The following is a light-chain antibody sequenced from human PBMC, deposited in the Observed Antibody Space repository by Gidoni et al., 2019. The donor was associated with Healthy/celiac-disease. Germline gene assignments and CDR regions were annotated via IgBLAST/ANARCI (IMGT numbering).Light chain of an antibody. J-gene: IGKJ4*01. CDR2: DAS. Sequence: EIVLTQSPATLSLSPGERATLSGRASQSVSSYLAWYQQKPGQAPRLLIYDASNRATGIAARFSGSGSGTDFALTVSSLEPEDFAVYYCQPRSNWPLTFGGXTKVEIK. CDR3: QPRSNWPLT. V-gene: IGKV3-11*01. CDR1: QSVSSY.